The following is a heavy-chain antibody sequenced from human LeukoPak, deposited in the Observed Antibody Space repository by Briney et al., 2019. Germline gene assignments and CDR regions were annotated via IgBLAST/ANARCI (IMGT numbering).Heavy chain of an antibody. Sequence: GGSLRLSCAASGFTVSSNYMSWVRQAPGKGLEWVSSISSSSSYIYYADSVKGRFTISRDNAKNSLYLQMNSLRAEDTAVYYCARDAPRIGYWGQGTLVTVSS. CDR1: GFTVSSNY. CDR3: ARDAPRIGY. J-gene: IGHJ4*02. V-gene: IGHV3-21*01. CDR2: ISSSSSYI. D-gene: IGHD6-6*01.